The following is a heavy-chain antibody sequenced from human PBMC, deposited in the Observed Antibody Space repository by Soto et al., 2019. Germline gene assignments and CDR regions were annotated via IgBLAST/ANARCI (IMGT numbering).Heavy chain of an antibody. J-gene: IGHJ4*02. D-gene: IGHD2-15*01. CDR1: GFTFSSYA. CDR3: AKGPHIVVVVAATIN. V-gene: IGHV3-23*01. CDR2: ISGSGGST. Sequence: GGSLRLSCAASGFTFSSYAMSWVRQAPGKGLEWVSAISGSGGSTYYADSVKGRFTISRDNSKNTLYLQMNSLRAEDTAVYYCAKGPHIVVVVAATINWGRGTLVTVPS.